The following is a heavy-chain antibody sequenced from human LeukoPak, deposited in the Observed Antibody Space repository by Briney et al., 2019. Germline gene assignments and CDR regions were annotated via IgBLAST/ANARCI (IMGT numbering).Heavy chain of an antibody. J-gene: IGHJ6*02. Sequence: GASVTVSCKASGDTFSSYAISWVRQAPGQGLEWMGGITPIFGTANYAQKFQGRVTITADESTSTAYMEVSSLRSEDTAVYYCARSMVRGVSTHPLAYYYGMDVWGQGTTVTVSS. CDR2: ITPIFGTA. V-gene: IGHV1-69*13. D-gene: IGHD3-10*01. CDR3: ARSMVRGVSTHPLAYYYGMDV. CDR1: GDTFSSYA.